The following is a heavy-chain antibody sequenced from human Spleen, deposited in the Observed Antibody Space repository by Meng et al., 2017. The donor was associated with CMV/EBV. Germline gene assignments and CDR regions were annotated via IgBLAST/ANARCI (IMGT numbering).Heavy chain of an antibody. Sequence: TFASYDINWVRPATGQGLEWMGWMDPNSGNTGYAQKFQGRVTITRNTSISTAYMELSSLRSEDTAVYYCARAQGYCSSTSCYYFDYWGQGTLVTVSS. J-gene: IGHJ4*02. CDR3: ARAQGYCSSTSCYYFDY. CDR1: TFASYD. V-gene: IGHV1-8*03. CDR2: MDPNSGNT. D-gene: IGHD2-2*01.